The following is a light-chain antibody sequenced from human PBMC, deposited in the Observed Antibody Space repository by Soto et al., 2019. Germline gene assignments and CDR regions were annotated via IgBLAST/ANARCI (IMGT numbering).Light chain of an antibody. CDR1: QSVSSSY. V-gene: IGKV3-20*01. Sequence: EIVLTQSPGTLSLSPGERATLSCRASQSVSSSYLAWYQQKPGQAPRLLIYSASSRATGIPDRFSGSGSGTDFTLTISRLEPEDFAVYYCQQRGTFGQGTKVEIK. J-gene: IGKJ1*01. CDR3: QQRGT. CDR2: SAS.